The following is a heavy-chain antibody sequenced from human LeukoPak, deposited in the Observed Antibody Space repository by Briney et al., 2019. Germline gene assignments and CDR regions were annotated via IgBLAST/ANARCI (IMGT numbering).Heavy chain of an antibody. J-gene: IGHJ4*02. D-gene: IGHD3-9*01. Sequence: GGSLRLXCAASGFTFDDYGMSWVRQAPGKVLEWVSGINWNGGSTGYADSVKGRFTISRDNAKNSLYLQMNSLRAEDTALYYCARVRGPSYYDILTGHFDYWGQGTLVTVSS. CDR1: GFTFDDYG. CDR2: INWNGGST. V-gene: IGHV3-20*04. CDR3: ARVRGPSYYDILTGHFDY.